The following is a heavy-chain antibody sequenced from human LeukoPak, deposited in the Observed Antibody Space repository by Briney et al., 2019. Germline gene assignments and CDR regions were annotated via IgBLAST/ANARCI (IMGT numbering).Heavy chain of an antibody. J-gene: IGHJ3*02. CDR3: AREYDYVWGSYRYSDAFDI. CDR2: ISSSSSYI. Sequence: GGSLRLSCTASGFTFSNYWMNWVRQAPGKGLEWVSSISSSSSYIYYADSVKGRFTISRDNAKNSLYLQMNSLRAEDTAVYYCAREYDYVWGSYRYSDAFDIWGQGTMVTVSS. V-gene: IGHV3-21*01. D-gene: IGHD3-16*02. CDR1: GFTFSNYW.